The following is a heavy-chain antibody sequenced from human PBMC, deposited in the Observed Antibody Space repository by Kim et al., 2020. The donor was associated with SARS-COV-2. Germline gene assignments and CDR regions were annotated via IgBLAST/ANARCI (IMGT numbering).Heavy chain of an antibody. Sequence: GGSLRLSCAASGFTVSDNYMSWVRQAPGKGLEWVSFITSSGRTIYDDYAKGGRITISEGNNNNSHFQMNSRIGADAAVEYCGGEGIGSGWACIDYWGKG. V-gene: IGHV3-11*01. J-gene: IGHJ4*02. CDR1: GFTVSDNY. CDR3: GGEGIGSGWACIDY. D-gene: IGHD6-19*01. CDR2: ITSSGRTI.